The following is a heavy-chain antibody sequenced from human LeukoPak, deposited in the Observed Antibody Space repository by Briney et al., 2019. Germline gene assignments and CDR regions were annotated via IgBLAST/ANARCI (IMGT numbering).Heavy chain of an antibody. CDR3: TIIPYVIVFTHQFEY. V-gene: IGHV1-69*08. J-gene: IGHJ4*02. CDR2: IIPFLGTT. CDR1: GCVFTTYT. D-gene: IGHD2-21*01. Sequence: SVKVSCKASGCVFTTYTMSWVRQAPGQGLEWMGSIIPFLGTTNYAQKFQGRVTITADEPTRTAYMELTYVRSDDTAIYYCTIIPYVIVFTHQFEYWGQGTLVTVSS.